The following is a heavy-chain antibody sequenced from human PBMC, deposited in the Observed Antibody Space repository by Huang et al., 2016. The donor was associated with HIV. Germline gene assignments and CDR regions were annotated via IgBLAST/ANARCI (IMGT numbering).Heavy chain of an antibody. CDR3: VRGRGTADGFLGYDH. D-gene: IGHD3-16*01. Sequence: QVQLQQWGAGLLKPSETLSLTCAVYGGSFSGLYWTWIRQPPGKGLEWIGEINHSGDTNYKPALKNRLTMAVDTSKKQFSLRLGSVTAAGTAMYYCVRGRGTADGFLGYDHWGQGNLVTVSS. V-gene: IGHV4-34*01. J-gene: IGHJ4*02. CDR2: INHSGDT. CDR1: GGSFSGLY.